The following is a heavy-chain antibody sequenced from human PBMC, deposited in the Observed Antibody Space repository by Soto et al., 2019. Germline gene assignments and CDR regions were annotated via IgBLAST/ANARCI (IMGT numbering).Heavy chain of an antibody. CDR2: INPSGGST. Sequence: ASVKVSCMASGYTLTSYYMHWVRQAPGQGLEWLGIINPSGGSTSYAQKFQGRVTMTRDTSTSTVYMELSSLRSEDTAVYYCASEAPYSGSYSAFDIWGQGTMVTVSS. J-gene: IGHJ3*02. D-gene: IGHD1-26*01. CDR3: ASEAPYSGSYSAFDI. CDR1: GYTLTSYY. V-gene: IGHV1-46*01.